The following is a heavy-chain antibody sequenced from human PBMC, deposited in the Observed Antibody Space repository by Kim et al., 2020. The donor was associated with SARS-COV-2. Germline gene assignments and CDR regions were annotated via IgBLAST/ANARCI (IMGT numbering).Heavy chain of an antibody. V-gene: IGHV5-51*01. CDR2: IYPGDSDT. J-gene: IGHJ4*02. Sequence: GESLKISCKVSGYNFTKYWIGWVRQMPGKGLEWMGIIYPGDSDTRYSPSFQGQVTISADKSIRTAYLQWSSLKASDTAIFYCARRPPGLYSRDYFDYWGQGTLVTVSS. D-gene: IGHD6-13*01. CDR1: GYNFTKYW. CDR3: ARRPPGLYSRDYFDY.